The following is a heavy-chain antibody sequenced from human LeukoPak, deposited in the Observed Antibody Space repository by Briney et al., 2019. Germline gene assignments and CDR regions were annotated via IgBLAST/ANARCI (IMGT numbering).Heavy chain of an antibody. J-gene: IGHJ4*02. V-gene: IGHV4-34*01. D-gene: IGHD3-10*01. CDR2: INHSGST. CDR3: ARGRSYYGSGSYLMS. CDR1: GGSISGYY. Sequence: SETLSLTCTVSGGSISGYYWSWIRQPPGKGLEWIGEINHSGSTNYNPSLKSRVTISVDTSKNQFSLKLSFVTAADTAVYYCARGRSYYGSGSYLMSWGQGTLVTVSS.